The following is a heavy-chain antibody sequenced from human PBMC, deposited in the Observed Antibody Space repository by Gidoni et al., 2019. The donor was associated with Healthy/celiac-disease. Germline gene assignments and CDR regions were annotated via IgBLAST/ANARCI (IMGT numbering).Heavy chain of an antibody. V-gene: IGHV3-33*01. CDR3: ARAQKGYSSGWYSWYFDL. CDR1: GSTFSSYG. J-gene: IGHJ2*01. Sequence: QVQLVESGGGVVQPGRSLRPSCAASGSTFSSYGMHWVRQAPGKGLAWVAVIRYDGSNKYYADSVKGRFTISRDNSKNTLYLQMNSLRAEDTAVYYCARAQKGYSSGWYSWYFDLWGRGTLVTVSS. CDR2: IRYDGSNK. D-gene: IGHD6-19*01.